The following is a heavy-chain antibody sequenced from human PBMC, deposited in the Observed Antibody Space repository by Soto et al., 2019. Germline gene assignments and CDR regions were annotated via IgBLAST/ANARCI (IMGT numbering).Heavy chain of an antibody. J-gene: IGHJ4*02. D-gene: IGHD3-22*01. CDR3: AKNPGYYYDSTGYHFDY. Sequence: EVQLLESGGGLVQPGGSLRLSCAASEFTFSNYAMSWVRQAPGKGLEWVSATSYGGGTTYYADSVKGRFTISRDNSKNXXYLQMNSLRAEDTAVYYCAKNPGYYYDSTGYHFDYWGQGTLVTVSS. CDR1: EFTFSNYA. V-gene: IGHV3-23*01. CDR2: TSYGGGTT.